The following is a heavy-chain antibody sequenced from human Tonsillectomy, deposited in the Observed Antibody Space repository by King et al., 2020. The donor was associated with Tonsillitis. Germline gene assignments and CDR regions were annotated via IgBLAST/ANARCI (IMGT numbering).Heavy chain of an antibody. J-gene: IGHJ4*02. D-gene: IGHD3-3*01. CDR3: ARVAHDYYDFWRFEY. CDR2: IYRGGNT. V-gene: IGHV3-53*01. CDR1: GFTVSSNY. Sequence: VQLVESGGGLIQPGGSLRLSCAASGFTVSSNYMIWVRQAPGKGLEWVSLIYRGGNTYYSDSVRGRFTISRDNSRNTLYLQMNSLRAEDTAVYYCARVAHDYYDFWRFEYWGQGTLVTVSS.